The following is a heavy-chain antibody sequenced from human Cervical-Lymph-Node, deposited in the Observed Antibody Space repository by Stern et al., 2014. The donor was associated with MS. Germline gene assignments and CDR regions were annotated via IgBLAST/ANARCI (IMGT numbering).Heavy chain of an antibody. J-gene: IGHJ4*02. CDR3: ARVKPAAILDY. CDR2: INTKTGNS. D-gene: IGHD2-2*01. Sequence: QVQLLQPGSELKKPGASVKVSCKASGYTFARNALNWVRQAPGQRLEWMGWINTKTGNSTYAQGFRGRFVFSLDTSVSTAYLQISSLKAEDTAIYYCARVKPAAILDYWGQGTLVTVSS. CDR1: GYTFARNA. V-gene: IGHV7-4-1*02.